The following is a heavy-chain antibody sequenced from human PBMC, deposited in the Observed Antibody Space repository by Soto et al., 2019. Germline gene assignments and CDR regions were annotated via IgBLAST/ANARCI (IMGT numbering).Heavy chain of an antibody. CDR1: GFTFSTYS. CDR3: ARGSSWVDY. J-gene: IGHJ4*02. CDR2: ISSVGSNI. D-gene: IGHD6-13*01. V-gene: IGHV3-48*04. Sequence: EVQLVESGGGLVQPGGSLRLSCAASGFTFSTYSMNWVRQAPGKGLEWVSYISSVGSNIHYADSVRGRFTISRDNAKNSMYLQMTSRRVEDPAVYYCARGSSWVDYWGQGALVTVSS.